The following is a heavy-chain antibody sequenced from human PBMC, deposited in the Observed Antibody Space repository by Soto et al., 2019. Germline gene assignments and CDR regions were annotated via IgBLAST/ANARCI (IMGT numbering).Heavy chain of an antibody. CDR2: ISGSGGST. D-gene: IGHD6-6*01. Sequence: GGSLRLSCAASGFTFSIYAMSWFRQAPGKGLEWVSAISGSGGSTYYADSVKGRFTISRDNSKNTLYLQMNSLRAEDTAVYYCAKEREVDGSSGPIDAWGQGTLVTVSS. CDR3: AKEREVDGSSGPIDA. V-gene: IGHV3-23*01. CDR1: GFTFSIYA. J-gene: IGHJ5*02.